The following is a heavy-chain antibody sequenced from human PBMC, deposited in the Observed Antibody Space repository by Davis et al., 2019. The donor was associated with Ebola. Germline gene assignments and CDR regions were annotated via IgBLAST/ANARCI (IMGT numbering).Heavy chain of an antibody. CDR3: ARVLYYDFWSGYDAFDI. D-gene: IGHD3-3*01. CDR2: ISYDGSNK. V-gene: IGHV3-30*04. Sequence: GESLKISCAASGFTFSSYAMHWVRQAPGKGLEWVAVISYDGSNKYYADSVKGRFTISRDNSKNTLYLQMNSLRAEDTAVYYCARVLYYDFWSGYDAFDIWGQGTMVTVSS. J-gene: IGHJ3*02. CDR1: GFTFSSYA.